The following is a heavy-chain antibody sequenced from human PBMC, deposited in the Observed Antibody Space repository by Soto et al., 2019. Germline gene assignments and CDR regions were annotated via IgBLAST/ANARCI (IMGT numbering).Heavy chain of an antibody. CDR2: IYYESA. CDR1: GGSISSYY. J-gene: IGHJ4*01. Sequence: PSETLSLTCTVSGGSISSYYWNWIRQSPGNGLEWIGYIYYESANYNPSLSSRLIILVDTSKNQISLRLSSVAAADTAVYYCARSPRSIAAGGIDFWGQGILVTVSS. D-gene: IGHD6-13*01. CDR3: ARSPRSIAAGGIDF. V-gene: IGHV4-59*12.